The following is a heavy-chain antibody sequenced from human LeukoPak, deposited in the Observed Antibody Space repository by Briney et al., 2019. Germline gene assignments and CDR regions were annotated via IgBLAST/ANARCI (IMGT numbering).Heavy chain of an antibody. V-gene: IGHV4-39*01. J-gene: IGHJ4*02. CDR3: ARTEAADVATAGTYFDY. D-gene: IGHD6-13*01. CDR2: IYYSGST. CDR1: GGSISSSSYY. Sequence: SETLSLTCTVSGGSISSSSYYWGWIRQPPGKGLEWIGSIYYSGSTYYNPSLKSRATISVDTSKHQFSLKLNSVTAADTAAYYCARTEAADVATAGTYFDYWGQGTLVTVSS.